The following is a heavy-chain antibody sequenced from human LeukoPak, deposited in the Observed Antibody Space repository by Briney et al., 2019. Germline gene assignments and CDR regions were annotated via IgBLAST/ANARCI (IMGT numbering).Heavy chain of an antibody. CDR2: IWYDGSNK. J-gene: IGHJ4*02. V-gene: IGHV3-33*01. CDR3: ARDRFKQQLVHYFDY. D-gene: IGHD6-13*01. CDR1: GFTFSSYG. Sequence: GGSLRLSCAASGFTFSSYGMHWVRQAPGKGLEWVAVIWYDGSNKYYADSVKGRFTISRDNSKNTLHLQMNSLRAEDTAVYYCARDRFKQQLVHYFDYWGQGTLVTVSS.